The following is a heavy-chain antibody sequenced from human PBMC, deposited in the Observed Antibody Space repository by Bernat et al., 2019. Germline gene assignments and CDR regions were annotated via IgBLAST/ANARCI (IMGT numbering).Heavy chain of an antibody. Sequence: QVQLQESGPGLVKPSETLSLTCTVSGGSISSYYWSWIRQPPGKGLEWIGYIYYSGSTNYNPSLKSRVTISVDTSKNQFSLKPTSVTAADTAVYYCASVFGGNSAYWYFDLWGRGTLVTVSS. CDR1: GGSISSYY. CDR2: IYYSGST. D-gene: IGHD4-23*01. V-gene: IGHV4-59*01. J-gene: IGHJ2*01. CDR3: ASVFGGNSAYWYFDL.